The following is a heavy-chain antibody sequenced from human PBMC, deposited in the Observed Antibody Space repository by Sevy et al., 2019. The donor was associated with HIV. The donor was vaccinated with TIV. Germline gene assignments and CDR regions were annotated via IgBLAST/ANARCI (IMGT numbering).Heavy chain of an antibody. CDR3: ARGPLRYCSSSSCYEGDNYYYGMDV. J-gene: IGHJ6*02. CDR1: GFTFSSYT. D-gene: IGHD2-2*01. CDR2: ITGGSSYI. V-gene: IGHV3-21*01. Sequence: GGSLRLSCAASGFTFSSYTMNWVRQAPGKGLEWVSSITGGSSYIYYADSVKGRFTISRDNAKNSLYLQINSLRAEDTAVYYCARGPLRYCSSSSCYEGDNYYYGMDVWGQGTTVTVSS.